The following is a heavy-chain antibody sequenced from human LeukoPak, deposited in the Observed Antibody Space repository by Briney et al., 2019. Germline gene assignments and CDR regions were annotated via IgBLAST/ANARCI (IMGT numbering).Heavy chain of an antibody. CDR3: ARDRSGD. J-gene: IGHJ4*02. Sequence: SETLSLTCAVYGGSFSGYYWSWIRQPPGKGLEWIGEINHSGSTNYNPSLKSRVTISVDTSKNQFSLKLSSVTAADTAVYYCARDRSGDWGQGTLVTVSS. V-gene: IGHV4-34*01. D-gene: IGHD3-16*02. CDR1: GGSFSGYY. CDR2: INHSGST.